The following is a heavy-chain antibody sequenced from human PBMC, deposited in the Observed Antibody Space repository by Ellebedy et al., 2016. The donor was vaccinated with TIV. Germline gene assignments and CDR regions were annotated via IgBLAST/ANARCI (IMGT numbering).Heavy chain of an antibody. Sequence: GESLKISXAASTFTFSTYSMNWVRQAPGKGLEWVSSITSISDFIYYADSVRGRFTVSRDNAKNSLFLQMNSLRAEDTAVYYCARASIAARAFDPWGQGTLVTVSS. J-gene: IGHJ5*02. CDR1: TFTFSTYS. CDR2: ITSISDFI. V-gene: IGHV3-21*01. CDR3: ARASIAARAFDP. D-gene: IGHD6-6*01.